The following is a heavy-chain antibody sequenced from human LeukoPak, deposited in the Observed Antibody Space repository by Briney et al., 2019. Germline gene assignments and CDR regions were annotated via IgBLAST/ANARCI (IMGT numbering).Heavy chain of an antibody. Sequence: ASVKVSCKASGGTFSSYAISWVRQAPGQGLEWVGGIIPIFGTANYAQKFQGRVTITADESTSTAYMELSSLRAEDTAVYYCASLRWPTMGGDPYDYWGEGTLVTVSS. D-gene: IGHD4-23*01. J-gene: IGHJ4*02. V-gene: IGHV1-69*13. CDR2: IIPIFGTA. CDR3: ASLRWPTMGGDPYDY. CDR1: GGTFSSYA.